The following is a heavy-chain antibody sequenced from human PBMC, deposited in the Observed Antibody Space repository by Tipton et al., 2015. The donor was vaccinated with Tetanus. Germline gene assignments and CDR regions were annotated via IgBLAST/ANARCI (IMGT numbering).Heavy chain of an antibody. V-gene: IGHV4-39*01. J-gene: IGHJ3*01. CDR1: GGSISSNNYY. CDR3: ARSLGYYDSNGYYYGFFDV. Sequence: TLSLTCSVSGGSISSNNYYWGWIRQPPGKGLEWIGSIHYSGRNYYNPSLKSRVTISVDTSKKQLSLRLGSVTAADTAFYYCARSLGYYDSNGYYYGFFDVWGQGTLVTVSS. CDR2: IHYSGRN. D-gene: IGHD3-22*01.